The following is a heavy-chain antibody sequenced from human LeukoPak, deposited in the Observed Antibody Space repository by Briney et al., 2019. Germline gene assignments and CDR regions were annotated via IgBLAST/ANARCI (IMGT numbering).Heavy chain of an antibody. D-gene: IGHD2-15*01. CDR2: IYYSGST. CDR1: GGSISSYY. V-gene: IGHV4-59*12. CDR3: ARAHRYCSGGSCYRAEYFQH. Sequence: SETLSLTCTVSGGSISSYYWSWIRQPPGKGLEWIGYIYYSGSTNYNPSLKSRVTMSVDTSKNQFSLKLSSVTAADTAVYYCARAHRYCSGGSCYRAEYFQHWGQGTLVTVSS. J-gene: IGHJ1*01.